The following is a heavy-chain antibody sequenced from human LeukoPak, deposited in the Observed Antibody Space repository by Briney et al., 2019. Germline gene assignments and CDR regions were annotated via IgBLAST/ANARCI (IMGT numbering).Heavy chain of an antibody. D-gene: IGHD2/OR15-2a*01. CDR1: GGSFSGYY. CDR3: ARASYYAPDAFDI. V-gene: IGHV4-34*01. J-gene: IGHJ3*02. CDR2: INHSGST. Sequence: SETLSLTCAVYGGSFSGYYWSWIRQPPGKGLEWIGEINHSGSTNYNPSLKSRVTISVDTSKNQFSLKLSSVTAADTAVYYCARASYYAPDAFDIWGQGTMVTVSS.